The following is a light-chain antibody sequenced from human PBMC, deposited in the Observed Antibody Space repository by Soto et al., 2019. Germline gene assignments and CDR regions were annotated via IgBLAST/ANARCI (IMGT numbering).Light chain of an antibody. J-gene: IGKJ3*01. Sequence: DIQMTQSPTSLSASVGDRVTITCRASQGIRNFVAWYQQKPRKAPKLLIYAASTLQSGVPSRFSGSGSGKDYTLTIISLQPEDVATYSCQKYSSVPVFGPGTKVEI. CDR1: QGIRNF. CDR2: AAS. CDR3: QKYSSVPV. V-gene: IGKV1-27*01.